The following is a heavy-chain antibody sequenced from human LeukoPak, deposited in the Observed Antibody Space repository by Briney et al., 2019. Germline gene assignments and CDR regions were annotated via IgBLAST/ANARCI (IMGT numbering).Heavy chain of an antibody. Sequence: SLRLSCAASGFTFDDYAMHWVRQAPGKGLEWVSGISWNSGSIGYADSVKGRFTVSRDNAKNSLYLQMNSLRAEDTALYYCAKDIGRGQQLVLGLYWYFDLWGRGTLVTVSS. CDR3: AKDIGRGQQLVLGLYWYFDL. CDR1: GFTFDDYA. CDR2: ISWNSGSI. D-gene: IGHD6-13*01. V-gene: IGHV3-9*01. J-gene: IGHJ2*01.